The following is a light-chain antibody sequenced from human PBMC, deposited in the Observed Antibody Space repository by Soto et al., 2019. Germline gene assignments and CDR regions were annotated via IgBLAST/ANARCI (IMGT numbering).Light chain of an antibody. Sequence: QSVLTQPPSVSGAPGQRVTISCTGSTSNIGAGYDVHWYQQLPGTAPKLLIYGSTNRPSGVPDRFSGSKSGTSGSLAISGLQTDDEADYYCQSWDTSLSRSVFGAGTKLTVL. CDR1: TSNIGAGYD. CDR3: QSWDTSLSRSV. J-gene: IGLJ2*01. CDR2: GST. V-gene: IGLV1-40*01.